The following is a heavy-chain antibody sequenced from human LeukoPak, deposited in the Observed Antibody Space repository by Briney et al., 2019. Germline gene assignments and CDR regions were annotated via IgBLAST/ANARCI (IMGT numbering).Heavy chain of an antibody. Sequence: PSETLSLTCTVSGSISGYYWSWIRQPPGKGLEWIGYIYTSGSTNYNPSLESRVTISVDTSKNQFSLDLSSVTAADTAVYYCARQKCTSTSCLTTNAFDIWGQGTMVTVSS. V-gene: IGHV4-4*09. CDR3: ARQKCTSTSCLTTNAFDI. D-gene: IGHD2-2*01. CDR2: IYTSGST. J-gene: IGHJ3*02. CDR1: GSISGYY.